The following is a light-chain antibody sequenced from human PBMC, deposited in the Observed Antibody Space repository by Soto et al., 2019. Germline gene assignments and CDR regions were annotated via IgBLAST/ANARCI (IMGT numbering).Light chain of an antibody. CDR1: SSDVGVYNY. V-gene: IGLV2-14*01. J-gene: IGLJ1*01. CDR2: VVT. Sequence: QSALTQPASVSGSPGQSITISCTGTSSDVGVYNYVSWYQQHPGKAPKLMIDVVTYRPSGVSNRFSGSKSGNTASLTISGLQAEDEADSYCSSYTSSSTYVFGTGTKVTVL. CDR3: SSYTSSSTYV.